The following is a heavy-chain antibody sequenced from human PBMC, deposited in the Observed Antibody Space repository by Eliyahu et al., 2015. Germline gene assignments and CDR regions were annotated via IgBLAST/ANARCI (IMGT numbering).Heavy chain of an antibody. Sequence: QLQLQESGPGLVKPSETLSLTCXVSGGSISSSSYYWGWIRQPPGKGLEWIGNIYYSGGTHYSPPPKSRVTISVDTSKNQLSLKLSSVTAADTAVYYCASAERYCSSTSCYFFDAFDIWGQGTMVTVSS. CDR2: IYYSGGT. CDR3: ASAERYCSSTSCYFFDAFDI. V-gene: IGHV4-39*01. J-gene: IGHJ3*02. CDR1: GGSISSSSYY. D-gene: IGHD2-2*01.